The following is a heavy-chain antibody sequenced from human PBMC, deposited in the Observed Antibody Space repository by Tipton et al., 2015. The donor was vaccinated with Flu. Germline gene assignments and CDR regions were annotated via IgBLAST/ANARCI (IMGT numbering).Heavy chain of an antibody. CDR2: ISASGGYS. J-gene: IGHJ1*01. Sequence: SLRLSCAASGFTFDSYAMNWVRQAPGKGLEWVSVISASGGYSYYAASVKGRFTISRDNSESTLYLQMNSLRAEDTAVYYCAKERVADYYDSSGYDPKYFQHWGQGTRVTVSS. CDR3: AKERVADYYDSSGYDPKYFQH. V-gene: IGHV3-23*01. CDR1: GFTFDSYA. D-gene: IGHD3-22*01.